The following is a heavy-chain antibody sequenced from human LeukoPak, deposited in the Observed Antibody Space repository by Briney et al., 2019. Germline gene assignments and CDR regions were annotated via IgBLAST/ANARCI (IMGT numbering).Heavy chain of an antibody. V-gene: IGHV1-2*02. D-gene: IGHD3-16*02. J-gene: IGHJ4*02. Sequence: GASVKVSCKASGYTFTGYYMHWVRQAPGQGLEWMGWINPNSGGTNYAQKFQGRVTMTRDTSISTAYMELSRLRSDDTAVYYCARDLRSAVIDMRTLWYWGQGTLVTVSS. CDR2: INPNSGGT. CDR3: ARDLRSAVIDMRTLWY. CDR1: GYTFTGYY.